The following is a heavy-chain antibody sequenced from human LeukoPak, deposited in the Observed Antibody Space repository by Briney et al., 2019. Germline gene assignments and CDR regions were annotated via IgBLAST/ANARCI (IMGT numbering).Heavy chain of an antibody. CDR2: INWNGGST. J-gene: IGHJ6*03. CDR1: GFTYDDYG. CDR3: ARETTVTTKGIYYYYMDV. Sequence: GESLRLSCAASGFTYDDYGMRWVRQAPGKGLEWVSGINWNGGSTGYADSVRGRFTISRDNAKNSLYLQMNSLRAEDTALYYCARETTVTTKGIYYYYMDVWGKGTTVTVSS. D-gene: IGHD4-17*01. V-gene: IGHV3-20*04.